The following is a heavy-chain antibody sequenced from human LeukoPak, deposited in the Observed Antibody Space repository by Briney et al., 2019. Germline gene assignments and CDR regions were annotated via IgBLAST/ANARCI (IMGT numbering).Heavy chain of an antibody. J-gene: IGHJ4*02. V-gene: IGHV3-53*01. D-gene: IGHD3-9*01. CDR1: GFTVSSNY. CDR2: IYSGGST. CDR3: TTDYDVLPLQD. Sequence: GGSLRLSCAASGFTVSSNYMSWVRQAPGKGLEWVSVIYSGGSTYYADSVKGRFTISRDNSKNTLYLQMNSLRAEDTAVYYCTTDYDVLPLQDWGQGTLVTVSS.